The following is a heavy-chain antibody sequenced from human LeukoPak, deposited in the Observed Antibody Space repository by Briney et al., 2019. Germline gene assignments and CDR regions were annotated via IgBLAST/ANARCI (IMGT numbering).Heavy chain of an antibody. D-gene: IGHD6-6*01. CDR1: GFTFSSYA. Sequence: PGGSLRLSCAAPGFTFSSYAMSWVRQAPGKGLEWVSAISGSGGSTYYADSVKGRFTISRDNSKNTLYLQMNSLRAEDTAVYYCASPYSSSSLDPMNWFDPWGQGTLVTVSS. J-gene: IGHJ5*02. CDR2: ISGSGGST. V-gene: IGHV3-23*01. CDR3: ASPYSSSSLDPMNWFDP.